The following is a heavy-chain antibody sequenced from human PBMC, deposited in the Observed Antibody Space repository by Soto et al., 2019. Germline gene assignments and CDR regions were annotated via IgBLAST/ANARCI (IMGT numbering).Heavy chain of an antibody. Sequence: QVQLVQSGAEVKKPGSSVKVSCKASGGTFSSYAISWVRQAPGQGLEWMGGIIPICGTANYAQKFQGRVTITADESTSTAYMELSSLRSEDTAVYYCARDPRRAAYCGGDCGTWGQGTLVTVSS. J-gene: IGHJ5*02. CDR2: IIPICGTA. D-gene: IGHD2-21*02. CDR3: ARDPRRAAYCGGDCGT. CDR1: GGTFSSYA. V-gene: IGHV1-69*01.